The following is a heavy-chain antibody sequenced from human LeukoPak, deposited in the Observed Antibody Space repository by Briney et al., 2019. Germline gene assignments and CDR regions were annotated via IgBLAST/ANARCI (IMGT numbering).Heavy chain of an antibody. V-gene: IGHV3-30*03. D-gene: IGHD1-26*01. J-gene: IGHJ4*02. CDR1: GFTLSTYG. CDR2: I. Sequence: GGSLRLSCAASGFTLSTYGMHWVRQAPGKGLEWVAMIYFAKGRFTISRDNSKNTLYLQMNSLTTEDTAVYHCARDPVEWELLLDYWGQGTLVTVSS. CDR3: ARDPVEWELLLDY.